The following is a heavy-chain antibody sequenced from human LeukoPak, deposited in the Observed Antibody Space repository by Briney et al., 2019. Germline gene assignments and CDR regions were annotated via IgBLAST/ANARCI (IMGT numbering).Heavy chain of an antibody. CDR1: GGSISSSSYY. CDR2: IYHSGST. CDR3: ARPVGALDAFDI. J-gene: IGHJ3*02. D-gene: IGHD1-26*01. V-gene: IGHV4-39*07. Sequence: SETLSLTCTVSGGSISSSSYYWGWIRQPPGKGLEWIGSIYHSGSTYYNPSLKSRVTISVDTSKNQFSLKLSSVTAADTAVYYCARPVGALDAFDIWGQGTMVTVSS.